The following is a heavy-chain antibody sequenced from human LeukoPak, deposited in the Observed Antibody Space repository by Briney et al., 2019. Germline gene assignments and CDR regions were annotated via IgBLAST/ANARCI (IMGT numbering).Heavy chain of an antibody. J-gene: IGHJ4*02. CDR1: GGSISSGDYY. V-gene: IGHV4-30-4*01. CDR3: ARGGSGWYDFDY. D-gene: IGHD6-19*01. Sequence: PSETLSLTCTVSGGSISSGDYYWSWIRQPPGKGLEWIGYIYYSGSTNYNPSLKSRVTISVDTSKNQFSLKLSSVTAADTAVYYCARGGSGWYDFDYWGQGTLVTVSS. CDR2: IYYSGST.